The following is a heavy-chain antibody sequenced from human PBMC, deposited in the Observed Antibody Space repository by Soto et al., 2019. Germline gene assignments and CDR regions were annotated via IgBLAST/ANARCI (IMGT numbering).Heavy chain of an antibody. CDR1: GLSFDREP. Sequence: EVQLVESGGGLAQPGGSLRLACVATGLSFDREPMSWVRQAPGKGMVWVAGIPATGDRTWHADSVRGRFTISRDNSKNTLYLQMNNLRVEDAAVYYCVREGDTYGTVCFDWWGQGALVTVSS. D-gene: IGHD1-26*01. J-gene: IGHJ4*02. CDR3: VREGDTYGTVCFDW. V-gene: IGHV3-23*04. CDR2: IPATGDRT.